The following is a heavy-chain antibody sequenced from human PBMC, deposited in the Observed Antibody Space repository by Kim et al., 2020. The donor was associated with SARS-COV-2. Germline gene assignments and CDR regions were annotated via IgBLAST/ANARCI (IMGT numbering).Heavy chain of an antibody. J-gene: IGHJ3*02. Sequence: GGSLRLSCAASGFTFSSYWMHWVRQAPGKGLVWVSRINSDGSSTSYADSVKGRFTISRDNAKNTLYLQMNSLRAEDTAVYYCARDLPLDLYYYGSGSYEGYFDIWGQGTMVTVSS. CDR2: INSDGSST. CDR3: ARDLPLDLYYYGSGSYEGYFDI. V-gene: IGHV3-74*01. CDR1: GFTFSSYW. D-gene: IGHD3-10*01.